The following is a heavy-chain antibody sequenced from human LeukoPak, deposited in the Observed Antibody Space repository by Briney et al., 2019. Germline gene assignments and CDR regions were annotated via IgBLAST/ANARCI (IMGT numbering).Heavy chain of an antibody. J-gene: IGHJ4*02. V-gene: IGHV1-2*02. Sequence: GASVKVSCKASGHTFTGFYMHWVRQAPGQGLEWMGWINPNSGGTKYAQKFQGRVTMTRDTSISTAYMEVSRLRSDDTAVYYCARAVDSSSWYPFDYWGQGTLVTVSS. CDR1: GHTFTGFY. CDR2: INPNSGGT. CDR3: ARAVDSSSWYPFDY. D-gene: IGHD6-13*01.